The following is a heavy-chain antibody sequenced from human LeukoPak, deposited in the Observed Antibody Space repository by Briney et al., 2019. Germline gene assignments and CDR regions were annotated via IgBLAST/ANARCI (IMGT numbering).Heavy chain of an antibody. CDR1: GFTFSDYS. Sequence: GGSLRLSCAASGFTFSDYSMNWVRQAPGKGLEWISYIGISSGNTKYADSVKGRFTISGGKAKNSLYLQMNSLRVEDTAVYYCARDYKYAFDNWGQGTLVTVSS. J-gene: IGHJ4*02. CDR3: ARDYKYAFDN. CDR2: IGISSGNT. V-gene: IGHV3-48*01. D-gene: IGHD5-24*01.